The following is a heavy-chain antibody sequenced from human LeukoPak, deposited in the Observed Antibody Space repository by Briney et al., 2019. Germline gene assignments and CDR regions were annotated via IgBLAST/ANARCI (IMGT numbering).Heavy chain of an antibody. CDR2: IYSGGST. J-gene: IGHJ5*02. CDR3: ARVRYSSSSGWFDP. CDR1: GFTVCSNY. Sequence: GGSLRLSCAASGFTVCSNYMSWVRQAPGKGLEWVSVIYSGGSTYYADSVKGRFTISRDNSKNTLYLQMNSLRAEDTAVYYCARVRYSSSSGWFDPWGQGTLVTVSS. D-gene: IGHD6-6*01. V-gene: IGHV3-66*02.